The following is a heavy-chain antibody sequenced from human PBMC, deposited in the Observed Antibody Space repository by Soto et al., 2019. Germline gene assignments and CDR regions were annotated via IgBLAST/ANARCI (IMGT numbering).Heavy chain of an antibody. D-gene: IGHD5-18*01. V-gene: IGHV1-69*06. J-gene: IGHJ4*02. CDR3: ARNRGYSYGSHYFDY. CDR1: GGTFSSYA. CDR2: IIPIFGTA. Sequence: QVQLVQSGAEVKKPGSSVKVSWKASGGTFSSYAISWVRQAPGQGLEWMGGIIPIFGTANYAQKFQVRVTISADKSTSTAYMELSSLRSEDTAVYYCARNRGYSYGSHYFDYWGQGTLVTVSS.